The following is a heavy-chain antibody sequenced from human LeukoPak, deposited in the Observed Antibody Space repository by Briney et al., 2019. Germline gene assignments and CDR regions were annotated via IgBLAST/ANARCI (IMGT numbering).Heavy chain of an antibody. D-gene: IGHD1-26*01. CDR2: IIPIFGTA. CDR3: ARMVGRGYYYYYINV. V-gene: IGHV1-69*13. Sequence: ASVKVSCKASGGTFSSYAISWVRQAPGQGLEWMGGIIPIFGTANYAQKFQGRVTITADESTSTAYMELSSLRSEDTAVYYWARMVGRGYYYYYINVWGKGTTITVSS. J-gene: IGHJ6*03. CDR1: GGTFSSYA.